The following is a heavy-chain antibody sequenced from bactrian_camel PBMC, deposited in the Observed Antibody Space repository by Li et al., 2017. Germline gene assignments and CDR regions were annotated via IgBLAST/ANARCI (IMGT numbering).Heavy chain of an antibody. J-gene: IGHJ4*01. D-gene: IGHD4*01. CDR2: IYSADPNI. CDR3: AADMNDGLGIYDLAPTLTY. CDR1: GADPKRRYY. Sequence: QLVESGGGSVQAGGSLRLSCAVAGADPKRRYYMGWYRQVPGKGREGVAAIYSADPNIRYADSVEGRFTISRDNAKNILYLQMNGLKPEDTAMYICAADMNDGLGIYDLAPTLTYRGQGTQVTVS. V-gene: IGHV3S42*01.